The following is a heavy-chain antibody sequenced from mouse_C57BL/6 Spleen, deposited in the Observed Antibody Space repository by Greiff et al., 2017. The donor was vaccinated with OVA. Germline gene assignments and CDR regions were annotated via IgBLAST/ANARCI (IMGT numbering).Heavy chain of an antibody. V-gene: IGHV1-69*01. D-gene: IGHD1-1*01. CDR2: IEPSGSST. Sequence: VKLQQPVAELVMPGASVKLSCKASGYTFTSYWMHWVKQRPGQGLEWIGEIEPSGSSTNNTQQINGKCTLTYDESSNTAYMQLSSLTSEDSAVYYCARGTTVVIGDYWGQGTSVTVSS. CDR1: GYTFTSYW. CDR3: ARGTTVVIGDY. J-gene: IGHJ4*01.